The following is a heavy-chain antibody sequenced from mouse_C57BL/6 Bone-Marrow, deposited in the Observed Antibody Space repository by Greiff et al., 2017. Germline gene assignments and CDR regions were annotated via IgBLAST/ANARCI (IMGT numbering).Heavy chain of an antibody. CDR3: ARAGTTVVARGYFDY. D-gene: IGHD1-1*01. V-gene: IGHV1-50*01. J-gene: IGHJ2*01. CDR2: IDPSDSYT. Sequence: VQLQQPGAELVKPGASVKLSCKASGYTFTSYWMQWVKQRPGQGLEWIGAIDPSDSYTNYNQKFKGKATLTVDKSSSTAYMQLSRLTSEDSAVYYCARAGTTVVARGYFDYWGQGTTLTVSS. CDR1: GYTFTSYW.